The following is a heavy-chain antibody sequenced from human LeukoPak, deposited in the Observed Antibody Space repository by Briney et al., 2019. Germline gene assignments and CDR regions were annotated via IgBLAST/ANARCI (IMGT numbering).Heavy chain of an antibody. CDR1: GFTFSSYS. V-gene: IGHV3-21*01. J-gene: IGHJ4*02. D-gene: IGHD2-2*01. Sequence: GGSLGLSCAASGFTFSSYSMNWVRQAPGKGLEWVSSISSSSSYIYYADSVKGRFTISRDNAKNSLYLQMNSLRAEDTAVYYCARGKYARSIVVVPAAYDYWGQGTLVTVSS. CDR2: ISSSSSYI. CDR3: ARGKYARSIVVVPAAYDY.